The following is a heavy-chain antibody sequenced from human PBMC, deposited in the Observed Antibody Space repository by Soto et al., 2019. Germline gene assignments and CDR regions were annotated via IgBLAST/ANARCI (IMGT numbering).Heavy chain of an antibody. CDR3: ARDSELELAPGLDY. V-gene: IGHV3-30-3*01. D-gene: IGHD1-7*01. Sequence: QAGGSLRLSCAASGFTFSSYAMHWVRQAPGKGLEWVAVISYDGSNKYYADSVKGRFTISRDNSKNTLYLQMNSLRAEDTAVYYCARDSELELAPGLDYWGQGTLVTVSS. CDR2: ISYDGSNK. CDR1: GFTFSSYA. J-gene: IGHJ4*02.